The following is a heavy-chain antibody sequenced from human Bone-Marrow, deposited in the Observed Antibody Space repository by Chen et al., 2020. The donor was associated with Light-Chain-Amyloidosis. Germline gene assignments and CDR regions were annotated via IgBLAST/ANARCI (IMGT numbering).Heavy chain of an antibody. CDR3: AKVPRSSHPSIAGENHDAFDI. D-gene: IGHD3-16*01. J-gene: IGHJ3*02. CDR1: GFTFSSYA. Sequence: EVQLLESGGGLVQPGGSLRLSCAASGFTFSSYAMSWVRQAPGKGLEWVSAIRGSGGSTYYADSVKGGFTISRDNSKNTLYLQMNSLRAEDTAVYYCAKVPRSSHPSIAGENHDAFDIWGQGTMVTVSS. V-gene: IGHV3-23*01. CDR2: IRGSGGST.